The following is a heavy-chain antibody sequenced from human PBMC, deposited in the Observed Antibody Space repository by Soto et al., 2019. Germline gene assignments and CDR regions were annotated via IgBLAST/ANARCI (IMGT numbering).Heavy chain of an antibody. Sequence: EVQLLESGGGLVQPGGSLRLSCAASGFTFSSYALSWVRQAPGKGLEWVSAISGSGGSTYYADSVKGRFTISRDNSKNTLYLQMNSLRAEDTAVYYCAKDTGMITFGGVIVDAFDIWGQGTMVTVSS. CDR1: GFTFSSYA. CDR3: AKDTGMITFGGVIVDAFDI. J-gene: IGHJ3*02. D-gene: IGHD3-16*02. V-gene: IGHV3-23*01. CDR2: ISGSGGST.